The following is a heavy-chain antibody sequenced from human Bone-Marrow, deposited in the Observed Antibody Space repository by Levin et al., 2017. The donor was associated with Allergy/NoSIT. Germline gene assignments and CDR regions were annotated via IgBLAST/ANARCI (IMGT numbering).Heavy chain of an antibody. J-gene: IGHJ6*03. D-gene: IGHD4-17*01. CDR3: ATDSQDYAAEEEGNYFFYMDV. Sequence: TTGGSLRLSCAASGLTFSHAWMTWVRHSPGKGLEWIGRIKSNTDGGAADYAEPAKGRFTISRDDSKDTLYLQMDSLKSEDTAVYYCATDSQDYAAEEEGNYFFYMDVWGKGTTVTVSS. CDR2: IKSNTDGGAA. CDR1: GLTFSHAW. V-gene: IGHV3-15*01.